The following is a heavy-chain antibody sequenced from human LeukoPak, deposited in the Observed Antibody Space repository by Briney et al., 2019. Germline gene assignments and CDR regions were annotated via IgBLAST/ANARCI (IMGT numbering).Heavy chain of an antibody. CDR2: INPNSGGT. CDR1: GYTFTGYY. J-gene: IGHJ4*02. Sequence: ASVKVSCKASGYTFTGYYMHWVRQAPGQGLEWMGWINPNSGGTNYAQKFQGRVTMTRDTSISTAYMELSSLRSDDTAVYYCARAMSLGYCSGGSCYGAAFDYWGQGTLVTVSS. D-gene: IGHD2-15*01. V-gene: IGHV1-2*02. CDR3: ARAMSLGYCSGGSCYGAAFDY.